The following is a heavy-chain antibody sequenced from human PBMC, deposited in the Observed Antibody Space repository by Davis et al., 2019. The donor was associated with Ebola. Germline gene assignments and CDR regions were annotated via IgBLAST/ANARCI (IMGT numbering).Heavy chain of an antibody. V-gene: IGHV6-1*01. CDR1: GDRVSMTSSA. CDR3: ARGWLRSGFDY. CDR2: TYYNSKWYH. D-gene: IGHD5-12*01. J-gene: IGHJ4*02. Sequence: HSQTLSLTCALSGDRVSMTSSACNWIRQSPSRGLEWLGRTYYNSKWYHDYAVSVKSRITINPDTSKNQLSLQLNSVTPEDTAVYYCARGWLRSGFDYWGQGTLATVSS.